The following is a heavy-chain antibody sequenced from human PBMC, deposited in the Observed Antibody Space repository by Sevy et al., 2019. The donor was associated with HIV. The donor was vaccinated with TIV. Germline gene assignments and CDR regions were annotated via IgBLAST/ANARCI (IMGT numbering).Heavy chain of an antibody. CDR1: GGSISSYY. J-gene: IGHJ4*02. CDR2: IYYSGST. Sequence: SETLSLTCTVSGGSISSYYWSWIRQPPGKGLEWIGYIYYSGSTNYNPSLKSRVTISVDTSKNQFSLKLSSLTAADTAVYYCARVDPLSDTAIDYWGQGTLVTVSS. V-gene: IGHV4-59*01. CDR3: ARVDPLSDTAIDY. D-gene: IGHD5-18*01.